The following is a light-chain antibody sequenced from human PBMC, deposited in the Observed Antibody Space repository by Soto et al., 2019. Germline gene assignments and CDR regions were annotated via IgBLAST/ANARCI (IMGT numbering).Light chain of an antibody. J-gene: IGLJ1*01. Sequence: SYELTQPPSVSVSPGQKASITCSGDELGDKYVCWYQQKPGQSPVLVIYEDNKRPSGIPERFSGSNSGNTATLTISETQTMDEADYYCQAWDSSTARFGTGTKVTVL. CDR1: ELGDKY. CDR2: EDN. V-gene: IGLV3-1*01. CDR3: QAWDSSTAR.